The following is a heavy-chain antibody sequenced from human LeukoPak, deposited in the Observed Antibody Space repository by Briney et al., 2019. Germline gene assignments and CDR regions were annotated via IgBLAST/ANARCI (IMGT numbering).Heavy chain of an antibody. CDR3: TSISLHCSSTRCYLEYLQY. D-gene: IGHD2-2*01. Sequence: PGGSVRLSCAASGFTIRNYGMNWVRQAPGKGLEWVAGLSGTAISPYYADSVKGRFTISRDSSKNTLQAQMNSLRSDDTAMYFCTSISLHCSSTRCYLEYLQYWGRGTQVTVSS. J-gene: IGHJ4*02. V-gene: IGHV3-23*01. CDR1: GFTIRNYG. CDR2: LSGTAISP.